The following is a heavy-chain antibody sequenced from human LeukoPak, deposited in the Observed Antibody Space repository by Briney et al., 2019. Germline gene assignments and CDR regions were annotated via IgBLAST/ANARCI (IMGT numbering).Heavy chain of an antibody. Sequence: PSETLSLTCTVSGGSISSYYWSWIRQPPGKGLEWIGYIYHSGSTYYNPSLKSRVTISVDRSKNQFSLKLSSVTAADTAVYYCARAYCSSTSCYPFSWGQGTLVTVSS. D-gene: IGHD2-2*01. CDR2: IYHSGST. CDR3: ARAYCSSTSCYPFS. CDR1: GGSISSYY. J-gene: IGHJ4*02. V-gene: IGHV4-59*12.